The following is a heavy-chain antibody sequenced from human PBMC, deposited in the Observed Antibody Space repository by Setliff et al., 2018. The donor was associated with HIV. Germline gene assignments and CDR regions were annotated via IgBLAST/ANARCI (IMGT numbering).Heavy chain of an antibody. CDR3: ATLTRVVVHRADAFDI. CDR1: GYSFTDYW. CDR2: IHPGDSDT. V-gene: IGHV5-51*01. Sequence: GESLKISGKGSGYSFTDYWIGWVRQMPGKGLEWRGIIHPGDSDTRYSLSFHGQVTISADKSITTAYLQWSSLKASDTAMYYCATLTRVVVHRADAFDIWGQGTMVTVSS. D-gene: IGHD3-22*01. J-gene: IGHJ3*02.